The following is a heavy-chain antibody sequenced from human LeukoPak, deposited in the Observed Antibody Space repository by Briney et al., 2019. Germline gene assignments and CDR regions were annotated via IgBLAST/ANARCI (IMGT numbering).Heavy chain of an antibody. CDR2: INPSGGST. D-gene: IGHD3-22*01. J-gene: IGHJ3*02. Sequence: ASVKVSCKASGYTFTSYYMHWVRQAPGQGLEWMGIINPSGGSTSYAQKFQGRVTMTRDMSTSTVHMELSSLRSEDTAVYYCARDGDYYDSSGKGDAFDIWGQGTMVTVSS. CDR3: ARDGDYYDSSGKGDAFDI. CDR1: GYTFTSYY. V-gene: IGHV1-46*01.